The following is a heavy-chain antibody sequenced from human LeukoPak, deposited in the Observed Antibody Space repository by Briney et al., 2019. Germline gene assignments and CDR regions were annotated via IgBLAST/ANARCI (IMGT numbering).Heavy chain of an antibody. CDR2: TYYRSKWYN. J-gene: IGHJ6*03. V-gene: IGHV6-1*01. CDR3: ASSYYDYVWGSYRYTDYYYYMDV. CDR1: GDSVSSNSAA. D-gene: IGHD3-16*02. Sequence: SQTLSLTCAISGDSVSSNSAAWNWIRQSPSRGLEWLGRTYYRSKWYNDYAVSVKSRISINPDTSKNQFSLKLSSVTAADTAVYYCASSYYDYVWGSYRYTDYYYYMDVWGKGTTVTVSS.